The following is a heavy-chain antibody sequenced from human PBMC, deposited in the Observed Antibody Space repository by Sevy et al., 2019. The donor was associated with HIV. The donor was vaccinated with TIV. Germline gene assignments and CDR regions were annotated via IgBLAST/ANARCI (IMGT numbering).Heavy chain of an antibody. CDR3: AKGVSVDTAMVVTYYYYGMDV. CDR2: NSGSGGST. D-gene: IGHD5-18*01. J-gene: IGHJ6*02. Sequence: GGSLRLSCAASGFIFSSYAMSWVRQAPGKGLEWVSVNSGSGGSTYYTDSVKGRFTISRDNSRNTLYLQMNSLRAEDTAVYYCAKGVSVDTAMVVTYYYYGMDVWGQGTTVTVSS. V-gene: IGHV3-23*01. CDR1: GFIFSSYA.